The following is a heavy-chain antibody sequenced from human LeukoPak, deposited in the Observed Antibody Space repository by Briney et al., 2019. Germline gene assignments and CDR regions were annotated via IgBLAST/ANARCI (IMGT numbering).Heavy chain of an antibody. CDR3: ATRGHSSSWYYFDY. Sequence: GGSLRLSCAASGFTFSDYYMNWIRQAPGKGLEWVSYISGSSSYANYADSVKGRFTISGDNAKNSLYLQMNSLRAEDTAVYYCATRGHSSSWYYFDYWGQGTLVTVSS. CDR2: ISGSSSYA. V-gene: IGHV3-11*03. D-gene: IGHD6-13*01. CDR1: GFTFSDYY. J-gene: IGHJ4*02.